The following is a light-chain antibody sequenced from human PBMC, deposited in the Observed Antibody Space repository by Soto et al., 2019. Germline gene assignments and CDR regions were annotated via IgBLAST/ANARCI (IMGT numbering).Light chain of an antibody. Sequence: QSALTQPASVSGSPGQSITISCTGTSSDVGGYNFVSWYQHHPDKVPKLMIYDVITRPSGVSYRFSGSKSDNTASLTISGLQAEDEADYYCSSYTSSSTPVVFGGGTK. V-gene: IGLV2-14*03. CDR2: DVI. J-gene: IGLJ2*01. CDR3: SSYTSSSTPVV. CDR1: SSDVGGYNF.